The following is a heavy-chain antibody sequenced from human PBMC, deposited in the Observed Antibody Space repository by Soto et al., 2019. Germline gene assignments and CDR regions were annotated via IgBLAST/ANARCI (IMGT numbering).Heavy chain of an antibody. CDR3: ARDHCTGDCCYIDF. V-gene: IGHV3-30-3*01. CDR1: GFTFISYA. D-gene: IGHD2-8*02. Sequence: PGGSLRLSCAASGFTFISYAMDWVRQAPGKGLEWVAVTSYDGSKKNYADSVKGRFTISRDNSKNTLYLQMNSLRAEDTAVYYCARDHCTGDCCYIDFWGQGTLVTVSS. CDR2: TSYDGSKK. J-gene: IGHJ4*02.